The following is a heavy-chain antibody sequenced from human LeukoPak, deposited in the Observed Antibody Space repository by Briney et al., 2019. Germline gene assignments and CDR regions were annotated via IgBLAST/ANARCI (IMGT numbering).Heavy chain of an antibody. CDR1: GYTFTSYY. CDR3: ARGGIVVVPAAIRWFDP. V-gene: IGHV1-46*01. D-gene: IGHD2-2*01. J-gene: IGHJ5*02. CDR2: INPSGGST. Sequence: GAPVKVSCKASGYTFTSYYMHWVRQAPGQGLEWMGIINPSGGSTSYAQKFQGRVTMTRDTSPSTVYMELSSLRSEDTAVYYCARGGIVVVPAAIRWFDPWGQGTLVTVSS.